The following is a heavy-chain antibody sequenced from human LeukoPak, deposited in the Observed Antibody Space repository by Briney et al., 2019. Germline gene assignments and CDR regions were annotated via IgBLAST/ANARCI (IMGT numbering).Heavy chain of an antibody. CDR3: ARSTVVGTHAFDI. CDR2: ISSSSAHI. J-gene: IGHJ3*02. CDR1: GFSFSTYS. D-gene: IGHD6-19*01. V-gene: IGHV3-21*01. Sequence: GGSLRLSCEASGFSFSTYSMNWVRQAPGKGLEGVSVISSSSAHIYCADSMKGRFTISRNNAKNSLYLQMNSLRAEDTAVYYCARSTVVGTHAFDIWGQGTMVTVSS.